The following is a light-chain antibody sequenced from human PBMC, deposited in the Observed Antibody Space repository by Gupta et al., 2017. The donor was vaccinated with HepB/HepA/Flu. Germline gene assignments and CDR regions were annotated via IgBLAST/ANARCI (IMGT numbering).Light chain of an antibody. CDR1: QSVSDDY. CDR3: KQYGSEHPVIT. CDR2: DAS. Sequence: EILFTPSPGTLSLSPGERATLSCSASQSVSDDYVAWYQQKPGQSPRRLIYDASGRATAIPDSCSGSGAGTDGNLTISRAEHEDFAVYYCKQYGSEHPVITFGQGTRLEI. V-gene: IGKV3-20*01. J-gene: IGKJ5*01.